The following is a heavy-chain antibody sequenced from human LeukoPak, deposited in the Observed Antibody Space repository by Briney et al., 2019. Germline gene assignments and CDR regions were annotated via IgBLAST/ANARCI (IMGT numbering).Heavy chain of an antibody. CDR2: ISGSGGST. Sequence: GGSLRLSCAASGFTFSNYAMTWVRQAPGKGLEWVSAISGSGGSTYYADSVKGRFTISRDNSKNTLYLQMNSLRAEDTAVYYCAKSLGIAVAGAGLDYWGQGTLVTVSS. CDR3: AKSLGIAVAGAGLDY. D-gene: IGHD6-19*01. J-gene: IGHJ4*02. V-gene: IGHV3-23*01. CDR1: GFTFSNYA.